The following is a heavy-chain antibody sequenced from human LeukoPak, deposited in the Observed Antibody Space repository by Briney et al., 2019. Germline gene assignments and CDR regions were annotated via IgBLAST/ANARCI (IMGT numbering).Heavy chain of an antibody. V-gene: IGHV1-69*04. Sequence: SVKVSCKASGGTFSSYAISWVRQAPGQGLEWMGRIIPILGIANYAQKFQGRVTITADKSTSTAYMELSSLRSEDTAVYYCATWIGDILTGYDAFDIWGQGTMVTVSS. J-gene: IGHJ3*02. CDR3: ATWIGDILTGYDAFDI. CDR2: IIPILGIA. D-gene: IGHD3-9*01. CDR1: GGTFSSYA.